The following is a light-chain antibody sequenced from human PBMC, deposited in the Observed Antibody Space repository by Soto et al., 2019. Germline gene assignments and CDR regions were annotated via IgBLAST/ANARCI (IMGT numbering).Light chain of an antibody. CDR2: ATS. V-gene: IGKV3-20*01. CDR1: QSVTSNY. Sequence: DIVLTQSPGTLSLSPGERAALSCRASQSVTSNYLAWYQQKPGQAPSLIIYATSIKATGISDRFSGSGSGTDFTLTISRLKPEYFAVYFCQQYGSSPVTFGGGTRVEMK. J-gene: IGKJ4*01. CDR3: QQYGSSPVT.